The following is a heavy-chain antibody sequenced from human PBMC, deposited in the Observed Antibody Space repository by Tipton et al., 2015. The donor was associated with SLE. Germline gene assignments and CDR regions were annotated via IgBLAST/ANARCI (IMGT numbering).Heavy chain of an antibody. V-gene: IGHV3-48*03. CDR1: GFTFSSYE. J-gene: IGHJ5*02. Sequence: SLRLSCAASGFTFSSYEMNWVRQAPGKGLEWVSYISYSGSTIYYANSVKGRFTISRDNAKNSLYLQMNSLRAEDTAVYYCASSGNYDFWSGYNWFDPWGQGTLVTVSS. CDR2: ISYSGSTI. D-gene: IGHD3-3*01. CDR3: ASSGNYDFWSGYNWFDP.